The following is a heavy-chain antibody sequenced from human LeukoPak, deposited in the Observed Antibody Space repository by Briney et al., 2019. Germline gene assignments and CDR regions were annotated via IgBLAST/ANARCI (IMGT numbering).Heavy chain of an antibody. CDR1: GFTFSSYW. V-gene: IGHV3-7*01. D-gene: IGHD3-3*01. CDR2: IKQDGSEK. Sequence: GGSLRLSCAASGFTFSSYWMSWVRQAPGKGLEWVANIKQDGSEKYYVDSVKGRFTISRDNAKNSLYLQINSLRAEDTAVYYCARSGYDFWSGYYGVDWFDPWGQGTLVTVSS. J-gene: IGHJ5*02. CDR3: ARSGYDFWSGYYGVDWFDP.